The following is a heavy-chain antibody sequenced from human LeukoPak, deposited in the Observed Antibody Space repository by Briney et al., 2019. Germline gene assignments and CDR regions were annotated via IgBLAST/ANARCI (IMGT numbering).Heavy chain of an antibody. J-gene: IGHJ4*02. CDR3: ARRSGIAVAGAFDY. CDR1: GFTFSNYA. Sequence: DPGGSLRLSCAASGFTFSNYAMRWVRQAPGKGLEWVSGISGSGDSTYYADSVEGRFTISRDNSKNTLYLQMNSLRAEDTAVYYCARRSGIAVAGAFDYWGQGTLVTVSS. D-gene: IGHD6-19*01. V-gene: IGHV3-23*01. CDR2: ISGSGDST.